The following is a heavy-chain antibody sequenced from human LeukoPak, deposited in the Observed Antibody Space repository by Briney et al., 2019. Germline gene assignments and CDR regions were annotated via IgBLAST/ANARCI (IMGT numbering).Heavy chain of an antibody. Sequence: GSLRLSCAASGIHFCSHVMAWVRQAPGKGLEWVSVVSGGSTFYADSVKGRFTISRDNSKNTLYLQMNSLRAEDTAVYYCAKRAVAEYYFDYWGQGTLVTVSS. J-gene: IGHJ4*02. CDR1: GIHFCSHV. V-gene: IGHV3-23*01. D-gene: IGHD6-19*01. CDR2: VSGGST. CDR3: AKRAVAEYYFDY.